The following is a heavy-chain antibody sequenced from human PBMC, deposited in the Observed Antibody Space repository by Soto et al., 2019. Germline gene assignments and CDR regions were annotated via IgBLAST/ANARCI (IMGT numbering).Heavy chain of an antibody. CDR2: INPNSGGT. V-gene: IGHV1-2*04. CDR1: GYTFTGYY. D-gene: IGHD2-2*01. CDR3: ARGGYYCSSTSCYYYYGIDV. J-gene: IGHJ6*02. Sequence: ASVMVACKASGYTFTGYYMHWVRQAPGQGLEWMGRINPNSGGTNYAQKFQGWVTMTRDTSISTAYMELSRLRSDDTAVYYCARGGYYCSSTSCYYYYGIDVWGQGTTVTVSS.